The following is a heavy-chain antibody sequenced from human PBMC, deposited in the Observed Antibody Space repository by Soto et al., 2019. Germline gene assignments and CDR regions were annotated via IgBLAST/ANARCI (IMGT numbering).Heavy chain of an antibody. V-gene: IGHV3-49*04. J-gene: IGHJ6*02. CDR1: GFPFAPST. CDR3: TRGPSSSWGYYYYGMDV. Sequence: GGSLRLSCGVSGFPFAPSTMSWVRQAPGKGLEWVGFIRSKAYGGTTEYAASVKGRFTISRDDSKSIAYLQMNSLKTEDTAVYYCTRGPSSSWGYYYYGMDVWGQGTTVTVSS. D-gene: IGHD6-13*01. CDR2: IRSKAYGGTT.